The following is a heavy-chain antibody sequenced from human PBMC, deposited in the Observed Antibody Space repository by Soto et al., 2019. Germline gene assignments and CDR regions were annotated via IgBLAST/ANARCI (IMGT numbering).Heavy chain of an antibody. J-gene: IGHJ6*02. V-gene: IGHV1-18*04. CDR2: ISAYDGNT. CDR1: GYTFTSYG. D-gene: IGHD2-2*01. Sequence: ASVKVSCKASGYTFTSYGISWVRQAPGQGLEWMGWISAYDGNTNYAQKLQGRVTMTTDTSTSTAYMELRSLRSDDTAVYYCARVPAVVVPAAHYYYYGLAVWGQGTTVTSP. CDR3: ARVPAVVVPAAHYYYYGLAV.